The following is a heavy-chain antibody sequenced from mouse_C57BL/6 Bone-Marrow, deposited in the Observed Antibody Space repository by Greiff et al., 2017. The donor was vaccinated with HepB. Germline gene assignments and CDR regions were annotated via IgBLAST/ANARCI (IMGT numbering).Heavy chain of an antibody. J-gene: IGHJ2*01. CDR3: ARVEMGRGYYFDY. D-gene: IGHD1-1*01. CDR2: ISYDGSN. V-gene: IGHV3-6*01. CDR1: GYSITSGYY. Sequence: ESGPGLVKPSQSLSLTCSVTGYSITSGYYWNWIRQFPGNKLEWMGYISYDGSNNYNPSLKNRISITRDTSKNQFFLKLNSVTTEDTATYYCARVEMGRGYYFDYWGQGTTLTVSS.